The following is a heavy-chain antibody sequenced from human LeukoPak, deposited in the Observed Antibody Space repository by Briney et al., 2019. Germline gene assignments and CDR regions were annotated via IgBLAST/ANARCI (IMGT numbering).Heavy chain of an antibody. J-gene: IGHJ3*02. CDR3: ARLGSSAFDI. CDR1: GFTFRNYW. CDR2: IWYDGSNK. D-gene: IGHD2-2*03. V-gene: IGHV3-33*08. Sequence: GGSLGLSCAASGFTFRNYWMSWVRQAPGTGLEWVAVIWYDGSNKYYADSVKGRFTISRDNSKNTLYLQMNSLRAEDTAVYYCARLGSSAFDIWGQGTMVTVSS.